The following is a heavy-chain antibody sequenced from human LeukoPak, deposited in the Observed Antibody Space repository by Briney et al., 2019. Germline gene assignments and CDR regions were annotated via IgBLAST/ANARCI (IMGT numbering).Heavy chain of an antibody. CDR1: GGSVSSNNYQ. CDR2: VHYSGAT. J-gene: IGHJ4*02. Sequence: SETLSLTCTVSGGSVSSNNYQWNWIRQPPGEGLEWIGFVHYSGATKYNPSLKSRVTISVDTSKNQFSLNLNSVSAADTAVYYCAREHDFGRFDYWGQGTLVTVSS. V-gene: IGHV4-61*01. CDR3: AREHDFGRFDY. D-gene: IGHD4-17*01.